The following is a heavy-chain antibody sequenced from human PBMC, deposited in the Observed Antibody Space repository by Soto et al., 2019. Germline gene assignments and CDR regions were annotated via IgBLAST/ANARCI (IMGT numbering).Heavy chain of an antibody. CDR2: INPSGGST. D-gene: IGHD2-8*01. V-gene: IGHV1-46*01. J-gene: IGHJ4*02. CDR1: GYTFTSYY. CDR3: ARPPYPGCINAVCYPLDY. Sequence: QVQLVQSGAEVKKPGASVKISCKASGYTFTSYYMHWVRQAPGQGLEWMGIINPSGGSTNYAQKLQGQVAMTRDTATNTVSMELHCPRSEDTAVYYCARPPYPGCINAVCYPLDYWGQGTLVTVSS.